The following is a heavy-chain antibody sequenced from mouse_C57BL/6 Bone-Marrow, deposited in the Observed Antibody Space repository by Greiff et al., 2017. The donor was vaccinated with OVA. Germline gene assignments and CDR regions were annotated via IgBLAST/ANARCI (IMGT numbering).Heavy chain of an antibody. Sequence: EVQRVESGEGLVKPGGSLKLSCAASGFTFSSYAMSWVRQTPEKRLEWVAYISSGGDYTYYADTVKGRFTISRDNARNTLYLQMSSLKSEDTAMYYCTREAGYFDVWGTGTTVTVSS. CDR2: ISSGGDYT. CDR1: GFTFSSYA. J-gene: IGHJ1*03. V-gene: IGHV5-9-1*02. CDR3: TREAGYFDV.